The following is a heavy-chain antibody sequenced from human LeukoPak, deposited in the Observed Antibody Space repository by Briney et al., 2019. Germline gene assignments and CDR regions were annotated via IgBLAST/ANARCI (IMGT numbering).Heavy chain of an antibody. CDR1: GGSISSSY. J-gene: IGHJ5*02. D-gene: IGHD1-26*01. Sequence: SETLCLTCAVSGGSISSSYWSWIRQPPGKGLEWIGYIYYSGSTNYNPSLKSRVTISVDTSKNQFSLKLSSVTAADTAVYYCAREPWDSHSDNWFDPWGQGTLVTVSS. CDR3: AREPWDSHSDNWFDP. CDR2: IYYSGST. V-gene: IGHV4-59*12.